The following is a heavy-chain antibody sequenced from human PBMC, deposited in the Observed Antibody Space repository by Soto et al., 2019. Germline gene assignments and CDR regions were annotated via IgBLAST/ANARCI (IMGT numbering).Heavy chain of an antibody. CDR2: ISAYNGNT. CDR1: GYTFTSYG. Sequence: ASVKVSCKASGYTFTSYGISWVRQAPGQGLEWMGWISAYNGNTNYAQKLQGRVTMTTDTSTSTAYMELRSLRSDGTAVYYCARERRYDSSGYYFPIDYWGQGTLVTVSS. J-gene: IGHJ4*02. V-gene: IGHV1-18*01. D-gene: IGHD3-22*01. CDR3: ARERRYDSSGYYFPIDY.